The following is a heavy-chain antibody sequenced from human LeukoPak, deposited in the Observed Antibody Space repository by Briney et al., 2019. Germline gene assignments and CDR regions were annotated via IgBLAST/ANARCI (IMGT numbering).Heavy chain of an antibody. CDR3: ARDWRVRGVIITYYYYYGMDV. J-gene: IGHJ6*02. V-gene: IGHV3-7*01. CDR2: IKQDGSEK. D-gene: IGHD3-10*01. CDR1: GFTFSSYW. Sequence: GGSLRLSCAASGFTFSSYWMSWVRQAPGKGLEWVANIKQDGSEKYYVDSVKGRFTISRDNAKNSLYLQMNSLRAEDTAVYYCARDWRVRGVIITYYYYYGMDVWGQGTTVTVSS.